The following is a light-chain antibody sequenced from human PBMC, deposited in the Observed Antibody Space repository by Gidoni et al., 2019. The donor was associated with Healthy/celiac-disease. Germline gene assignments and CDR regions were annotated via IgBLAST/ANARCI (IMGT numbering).Light chain of an antibody. J-gene: IGKJ1*01. CDR3: QQYGSSPWT. V-gene: IGKV3-20*01. Sequence: DIVLTQSPGTLSLSPGERATLSCRASQSVSSSYVAWYQQKPGQAPRLLIYGASSRATGSPDRFSGSGSGTDFTLTISRLEPEDFAVYYCQQYGSSPWTFXQXTKVEIK. CDR1: QSVSSSY. CDR2: GAS.